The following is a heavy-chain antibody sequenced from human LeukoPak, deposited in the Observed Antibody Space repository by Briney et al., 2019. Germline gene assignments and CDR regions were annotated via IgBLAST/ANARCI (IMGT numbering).Heavy chain of an antibody. J-gene: IGHJ3*02. CDR1: GYSISSGYY. D-gene: IGHD3-10*01. CDR3: ARLYYYGSGKGNAFDM. Sequence: SETLSLTCTVSGYSISSGYYWGWIRQPPGKGLEWIGSTYHSGSTYYNPSLKSRVTISVDTSKNQFSLKLSSVTAADTAVYYCARLYYYGSGKGNAFDMWGQGTMVTVSS. V-gene: IGHV4-38-2*02. CDR2: TYHSGST.